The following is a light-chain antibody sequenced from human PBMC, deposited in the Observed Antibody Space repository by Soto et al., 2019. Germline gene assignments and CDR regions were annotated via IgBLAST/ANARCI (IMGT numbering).Light chain of an antibody. CDR1: SGHSSYI. Sequence: QLVLTQSSSASASLGSSVKLTCTLSSGHSSYIIAWHQQQPGKAPRYLMKLEGSGSYNKGSGVPDRFSGSSSGADRYLTISNLQSEDEADYYCETWDSNTRDWVFGGGTKLTVL. J-gene: IGLJ3*02. CDR2: LEGSGSY. V-gene: IGLV4-60*03. CDR3: ETWDSNTRDWV.